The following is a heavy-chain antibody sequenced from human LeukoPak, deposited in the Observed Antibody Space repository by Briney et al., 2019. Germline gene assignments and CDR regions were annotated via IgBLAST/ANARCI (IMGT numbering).Heavy chain of an antibody. CDR3: AKASGSYLHDYFGY. D-gene: IGHD1-26*01. J-gene: IGHJ4*02. CDR1: GFTFSSYG. CDR2: ISYDGSNK. Sequence: GGSLRLSCAASGFTFSSYGMHWVRQAPGKGLEWVAVISYDGSNKYYADSVKGRFTISRDNSKNTLYLQMNSLRAEDTAVYYCAKASGSYLHDYFGYWGQGTLVTVSS. V-gene: IGHV3-30*18.